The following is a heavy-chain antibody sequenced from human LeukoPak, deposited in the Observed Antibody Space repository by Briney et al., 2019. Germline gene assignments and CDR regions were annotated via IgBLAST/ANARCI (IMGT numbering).Heavy chain of an antibody. J-gene: IGHJ6*02. CDR2: ISGSATTT. V-gene: IGHV3-23*01. CDR3: AKDTSNGYTDSYYGMDV. D-gene: IGHD5-24*01. CDR1: GFTFSSYA. Sequence: QPGGSLRLSCAASGFTFSSYAMSWVRQAPGEGLEWVSTISGSATTTYYADSVKGRFTISRDNSKNTLYLQMNSLRAEDTAVYYCAKDTSNGYTDSYYGMDVWGQGTTVTVSS.